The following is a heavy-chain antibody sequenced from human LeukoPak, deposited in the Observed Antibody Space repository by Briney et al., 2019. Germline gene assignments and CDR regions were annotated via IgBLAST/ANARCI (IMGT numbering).Heavy chain of an antibody. Sequence: SETLSLTCTVSGGSISSSSYYWGWIRQPPGKGLEWIGSIYYSGSTYYNPSLKSRVTISVDTSENQFSLRLTSVTAADMAVYYCARQTGSGLFILPGGQGTLVTVSS. CDR1: GGSISSSSYY. D-gene: IGHD3/OR15-3a*01. CDR2: IYYSGST. V-gene: IGHV4-39*01. J-gene: IGHJ4*02. CDR3: ARQTGSGLFILP.